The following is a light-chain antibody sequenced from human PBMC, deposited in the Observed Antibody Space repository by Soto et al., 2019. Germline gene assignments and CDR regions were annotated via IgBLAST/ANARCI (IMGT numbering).Light chain of an antibody. CDR3: QQYDSSPLT. J-gene: IGKJ4*01. CDR1: QSVDSNY. CDR2: DAS. Sequence: EIELTQSPDTLSLSPGERATLSCRASQSVDSNYLAWYQQKPGQAPRVLIYDASIRATGIPDRFSGSGSGTDFTLTISRLEPEDSAVYYCQQYDSSPLTFGGGTKVDIK. V-gene: IGKV3-20*01.